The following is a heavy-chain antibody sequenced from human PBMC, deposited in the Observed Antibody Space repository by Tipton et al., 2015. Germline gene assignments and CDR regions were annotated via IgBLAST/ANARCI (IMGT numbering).Heavy chain of an antibody. V-gene: IGHV3-11*01. CDR2: ISSSGSTI. J-gene: IGHJ4*02. Sequence: SLRLSCAASGFTFSDYYMSWIRQAPGKGLEWVSYISSSGSTIYYADSVKGRFTISRDNAKNSLYLQMNSLRAEDTAVYYCASEEQWLVPYYFDYWGQGTLVTVSS. D-gene: IGHD6-19*01. CDR1: GFTFSDYY. CDR3: ASEEQWLVPYYFDY.